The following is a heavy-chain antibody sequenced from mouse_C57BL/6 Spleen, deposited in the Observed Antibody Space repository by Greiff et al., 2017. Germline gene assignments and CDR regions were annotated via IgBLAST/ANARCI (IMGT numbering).Heavy chain of an antibody. J-gene: IGHJ4*01. Sequence: ESGPGLVKPSQSLSLTCSVTGYSITSGYYWNWLRQFPGNKLEWMGYISYDGSNNYNPSLKNRISITRDTSKNQFFLKLNSVTTEDTATYYCARGGYDGYYSYYAMDYWGQGTSVTVSS. CDR3: ARGGYDGYYSYYAMDY. CDR2: ISYDGSN. D-gene: IGHD2-3*01. V-gene: IGHV3-6*01. CDR1: GYSITSGYY.